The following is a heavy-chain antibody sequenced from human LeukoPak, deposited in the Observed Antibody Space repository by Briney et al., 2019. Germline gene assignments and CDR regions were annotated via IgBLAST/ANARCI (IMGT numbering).Heavy chain of an antibody. V-gene: IGHV1-24*01. J-gene: IGHJ4*02. Sequence: GASVKVSCKVSGYTLTELSIHWVRQAPGKGLEWMGGFDPEDGETIYAQKFQGRVTMTEDTSTDTAYMELSSLRSEGTAVYYCVRDGSSLNSAYGWGYLGQGTLVTVSS. CDR3: VRDGSSLNSAYGWGY. CDR1: GYTLTELS. CDR2: FDPEDGET. D-gene: IGHD5-12*01.